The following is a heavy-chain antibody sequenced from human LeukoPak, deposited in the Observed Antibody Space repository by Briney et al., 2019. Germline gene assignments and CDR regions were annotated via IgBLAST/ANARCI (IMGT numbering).Heavy chain of an antibody. D-gene: IGHD5-24*01. CDR2: IWYDGSNK. CDR1: GFTFSSYG. V-gene: IGHV3-33*01. J-gene: IGHJ4*02. CDR3: ARVRDGYNLFDY. Sequence: GGSLRLSCAASGFTFSSYGMHWVRQAPGKGLEWVAVIWYDGSNKYYADSVKGRFTISRENSKNTLYLQMNSLRAEDTAVYYCARVRDGYNLFDYWGQGTLVTVSS.